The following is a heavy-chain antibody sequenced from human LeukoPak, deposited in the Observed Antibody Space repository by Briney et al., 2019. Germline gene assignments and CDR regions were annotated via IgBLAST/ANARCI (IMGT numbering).Heavy chain of an antibody. CDR3: AKGGHYYYDSSGSPGAHFDY. Sequence: GGSLRLSCSASSFTFCSNGMQRDRQAPGKGLEWVAIITYDGSNKYYADSVKGRFTIGRDNSKNTLYLQMNSLRAEDTAVYYCAKGGHYYYDSSGSPGAHFDYWGQGTLVTVSS. D-gene: IGHD3-22*01. CDR2: ITYDGSNK. V-gene: IGHV3-30*18. CDR1: SFTFCSNG. J-gene: IGHJ4*02.